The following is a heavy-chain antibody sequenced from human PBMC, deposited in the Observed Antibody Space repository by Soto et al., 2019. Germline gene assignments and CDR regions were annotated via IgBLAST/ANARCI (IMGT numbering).Heavy chain of an antibody. J-gene: IGHJ3*02. V-gene: IGHV3-11*05. D-gene: IGHD3-16*01. Sequence: QVQLVESGGGLVKPGGSLRLSCAASGFTFSDYYMNWIRQAPGKGLEWVSYISSSRSYTNYADSVKGRFTISRDNAKNSLYLQMNSLIAEDTAVYYCARVRHEAFDIWGQGTMVTVSS. CDR1: GFTFSDYY. CDR2: ISSSRSYT. CDR3: ARVRHEAFDI.